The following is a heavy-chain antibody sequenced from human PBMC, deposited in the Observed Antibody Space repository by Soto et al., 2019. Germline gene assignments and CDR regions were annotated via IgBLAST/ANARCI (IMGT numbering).Heavy chain of an antibody. CDR2: ISGSDGRT. CDR1: VLPCSRHA. CDR3: PKSIQVSGPAYTYHYYGMDV. D-gene: IGHD3-16*01. V-gene: IGHV3-23*01. Sequence: WGSLRISCSASVLPCSRHAMNGFRPAPGKGLAWVSTISGSDGRTYYVDSVKGRFPIFRDTSKNTLYLQMRSLRPEDTAVYYCPKSIQVSGPAYTYHYYGMDVWGRESTLTVS. J-gene: IGHJ6*02.